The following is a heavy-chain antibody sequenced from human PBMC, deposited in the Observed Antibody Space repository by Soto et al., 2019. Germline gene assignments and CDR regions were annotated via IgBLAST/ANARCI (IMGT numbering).Heavy chain of an antibody. V-gene: IGHV1-46*01. CDR1: GYTFTSYY. CDR2: INPSSGST. CDR3: AGEGSGRLAAAHNYYGVDV. J-gene: IGHJ6*02. Sequence: ASVKVSCKASGYTFTSYYMHWVRQAPGQGLEWMGLINPSSGSTNYAQNFQGRVTMTRDTSTSTVYMELSSLRSEDTAVYYCAGEGSGRLAAAHNYYGVDVWGQGTTVTVSS. D-gene: IGHD6-13*01.